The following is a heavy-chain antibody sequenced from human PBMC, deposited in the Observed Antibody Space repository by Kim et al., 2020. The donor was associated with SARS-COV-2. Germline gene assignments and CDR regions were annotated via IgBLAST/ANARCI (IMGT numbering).Heavy chain of an antibody. D-gene: IGHD3-22*01. CDR1: GFTFSSYS. Sequence: GGSLRLSCAASGFTFSSYSMNWVRQAPGKGLEWVSSISSSSSYIYYADSVKGRFTISRDNAKNSLYLQMNSLRAEDTAVYYCARGDYDSSGYYYVSFYYYYGMDVWGQGPTVTVSS. CDR2: ISSSSSYI. J-gene: IGHJ6*02. V-gene: IGHV3-21*01. CDR3: ARGDYDSSGYYYVSFYYYYGMDV.